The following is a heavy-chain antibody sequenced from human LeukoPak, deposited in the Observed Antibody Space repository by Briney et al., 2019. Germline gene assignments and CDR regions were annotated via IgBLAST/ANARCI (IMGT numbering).Heavy chain of an antibody. D-gene: IGHD6-13*01. Sequence: PGGSLRLSCAASGFTFSSYSMNWVRPAPGKGLEWVSSISSSSSYIYYADSVKGRFTISRDNAKNSLYLQMNSLRAEDTAVYYCARDDIAAAGTWGQGTLVTVSS. J-gene: IGHJ4*02. CDR2: ISSSSSYI. V-gene: IGHV3-21*01. CDR1: GFTFSSYS. CDR3: ARDDIAAAGT.